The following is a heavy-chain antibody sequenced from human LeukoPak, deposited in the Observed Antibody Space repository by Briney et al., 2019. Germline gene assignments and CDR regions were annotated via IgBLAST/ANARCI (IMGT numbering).Heavy chain of an antibody. CDR2: IKSDRSIT. J-gene: IGHJ4*02. Sequence: GGSLRLSCAASGFTFSNYWMHWVRQVPGKGLVWVSRIKSDRSITSYADSAKGRFTISRDNAKNTLYLQMNSLRVDDTAVYYCARDTTLGRTEYWGQGTLVTVAS. V-gene: IGHV3-74*01. D-gene: IGHD1-1*01. CDR3: ARDTTLGRTEY. CDR1: GFTFSNYW.